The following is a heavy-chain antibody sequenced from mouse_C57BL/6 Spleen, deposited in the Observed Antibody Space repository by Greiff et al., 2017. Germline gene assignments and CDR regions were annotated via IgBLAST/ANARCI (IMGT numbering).Heavy chain of an antibody. CDR1: GYSITSGYY. CDR3: ARDYYNEGFAY. Sequence: ESGPGLVKPSQSLSLTCSVTGYSITSGYYWNWIRQFPGNKLEWMGYISYDGSNNYNPSLKNRISITRDTAKNQFFLKLNSVTTEDTATYYCARDYYNEGFAYWGQGTLVTVSA. V-gene: IGHV3-6*01. J-gene: IGHJ3*01. CDR2: ISYDGSN. D-gene: IGHD2-12*01.